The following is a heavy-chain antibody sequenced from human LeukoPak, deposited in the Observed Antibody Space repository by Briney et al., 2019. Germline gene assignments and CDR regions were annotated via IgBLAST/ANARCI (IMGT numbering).Heavy chain of an antibody. V-gene: IGHV4-34*01. J-gene: IGHJ4*02. CDR2: INHSGST. CDR1: GGSFSGYY. Sequence: SETLSLTCAVYGGSFSGYYWSWIRQPPGKGLEWIGEINHSGSTNYNPSLKSRVTISVDTSKNQFSLKLSSVTAADTAVYYCARGRRSGYSYGYGVSFDYWGQGTLVTVSS. CDR3: ARGRRSGYSYGYGVSFDY. D-gene: IGHD5-18*01.